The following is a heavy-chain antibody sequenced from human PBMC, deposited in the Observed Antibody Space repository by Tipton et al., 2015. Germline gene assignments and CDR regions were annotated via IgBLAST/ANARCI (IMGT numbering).Heavy chain of an antibody. CDR3: AKLLEQYFESGYFDP. J-gene: IGHJ5*02. V-gene: IGHV4-39*01. Sequence: TLSLTCTVSGASINTSRTYWAWIRQPPGKGLEWIASIYYSGDFYYNPSLKRRVIISVDTSKNQLSLELPSVTAADTAVYYCAKLLEQYFESGYFDPWGQGTLVTVSS. D-gene: IGHD3-9*01. CDR1: GASINTSRTY. CDR2: IYYSGDF.